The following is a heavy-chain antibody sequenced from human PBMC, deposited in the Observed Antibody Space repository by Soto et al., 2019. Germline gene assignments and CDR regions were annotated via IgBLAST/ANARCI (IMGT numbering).Heavy chain of an antibody. CDR2: IYYSGST. J-gene: IGHJ6*03. Sequence: SETLSLTCTVSGGSISSSSYYWGWIRQPPGKGLEWIGNIYYSGSTYDNPSLKSRVTISVDTSKNQFSLKLSSVTAADTAVYYCARHGELRYSSGWGMDVWGKGTTVTVSS. CDR1: GGSISSSSYY. CDR3: ARHGELRYSSGWGMDV. V-gene: IGHV4-39*01. D-gene: IGHD6-19*01.